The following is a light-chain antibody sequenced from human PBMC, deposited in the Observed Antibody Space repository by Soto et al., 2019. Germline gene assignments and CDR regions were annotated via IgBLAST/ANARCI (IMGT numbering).Light chain of an antibody. V-gene: IGLV1-51*01. CDR2: DNN. CDR1: SSNIGNNY. Sequence: QSVLTQPPSVSAAPGQKVTISCSGSSSNIGNNYVSWYQQLPGTAPKLLIYDNNKRPSGSPDRFSGSKSGTSATLGITGLQTGDEADYYCGTLDSSLSAEVFGGGTKLTVL. CDR3: GTLDSSLSAEV. J-gene: IGLJ2*01.